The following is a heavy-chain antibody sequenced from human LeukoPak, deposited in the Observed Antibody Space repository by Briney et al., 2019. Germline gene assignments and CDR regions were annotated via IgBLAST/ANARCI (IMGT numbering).Heavy chain of an antibody. Sequence: ASVKVSCKASGYTFTSYAMHWVRQAPGQRLEWMGWINAGNGNTKYSQKFQGRVTITRDTSASTAYMELSSRRSEDTAVYYCARESSPLWSGYPAQFDYWGQGTLVTVSS. CDR3: ARESSPLWSGYPAQFDY. CDR1: GYTFTSYA. J-gene: IGHJ4*02. V-gene: IGHV1-3*01. CDR2: INAGNGNT. D-gene: IGHD3-3*01.